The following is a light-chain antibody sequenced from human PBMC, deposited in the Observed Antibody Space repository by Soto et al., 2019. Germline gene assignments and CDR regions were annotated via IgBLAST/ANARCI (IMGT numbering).Light chain of an antibody. Sequence: EIVLTQSPATLSLSPGERATLSSRASQSISSYLAWYQQKPGQAPRLLIYDAVIRATGIPARFSGSGSGTDFTLTISSLEPEDFAIYYCQQRSNWLTFGGGTKVEIK. V-gene: IGKV3-11*01. CDR1: QSISSY. CDR2: DAV. CDR3: QQRSNWLT. J-gene: IGKJ4*01.